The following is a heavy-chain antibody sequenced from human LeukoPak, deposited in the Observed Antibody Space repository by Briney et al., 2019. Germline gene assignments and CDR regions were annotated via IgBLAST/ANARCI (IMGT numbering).Heavy chain of an antibody. J-gene: IGHJ3*02. Sequence: ASVKVSCKASGGTFSSYAINWVRQATGQGLEWMGWMNPNSGNTGYAQKFQGRVTITRNTSISTAYMELSSLRSEDTAVYYCARALPLDAFDIWGQGTMVTVSS. D-gene: IGHD2-21*02. CDR2: MNPNSGNT. CDR1: GGTFSSYA. V-gene: IGHV1-8*03. CDR3: ARALPLDAFDI.